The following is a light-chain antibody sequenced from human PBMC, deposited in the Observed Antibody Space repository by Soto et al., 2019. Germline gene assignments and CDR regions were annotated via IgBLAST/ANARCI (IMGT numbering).Light chain of an antibody. CDR1: QSVTNSY. Sequence: EIVMTQSPVTLSVSPGEIATLSCRASQSVTNSYLAWYQQKPGQAPRLLIFGASTRAAGIPARCSGSGSGTEFTRTISSLQSEDFAVYYCQQYSNWPLTFGGGTKVEIK. CDR2: GAS. V-gene: IGKV3-15*01. CDR3: QQYSNWPLT. J-gene: IGKJ4*01.